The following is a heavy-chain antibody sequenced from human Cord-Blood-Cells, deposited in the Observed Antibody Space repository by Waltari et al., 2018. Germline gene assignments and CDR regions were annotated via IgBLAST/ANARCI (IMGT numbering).Heavy chain of an antibody. J-gene: IGHJ3*02. CDR1: GYTFTGYY. Sequence: QVQLVQSGAEVKKPGASVKVSCKASGYTFTGYYMHWVRQAPGQGLEWMGCINPNSVGTNYAQKFQGWVTMTRDTSISTAYMELSRLRSDDTAVYYCARAPYIVGATTNAFDIWGQGTMVTVSS. CDR3: ARAPYIVGATTNAFDI. V-gene: IGHV1-2*04. D-gene: IGHD1-26*01. CDR2: INPNSVGT.